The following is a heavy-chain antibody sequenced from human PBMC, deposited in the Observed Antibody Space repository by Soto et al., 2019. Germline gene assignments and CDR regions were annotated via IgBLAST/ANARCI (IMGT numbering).Heavy chain of an antibody. J-gene: IGHJ6*02. V-gene: IGHV3-23*01. CDR2: ISGSGGST. D-gene: IGHD3-9*01. CDR1: GFTFSSYA. Sequence: EVQLLESGGGLVQPGGSLRLSCAASGFTFSSYAMSWVRQAPGKGLEWVSAISGSGGSTYYADSVKGRFTISRDNSKNTLYLQMNSLRAEDTAVYYCARDPYDISYYGMDVWGQGTTVTVSS. CDR3: ARDPYDISYYGMDV.